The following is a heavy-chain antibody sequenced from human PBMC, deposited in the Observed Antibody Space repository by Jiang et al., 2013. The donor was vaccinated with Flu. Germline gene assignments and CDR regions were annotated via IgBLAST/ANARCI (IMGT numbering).Heavy chain of an antibody. J-gene: IGHJ6*03. Sequence: RSLRLSCAASGFTFSSYGMHWVRQAPGKGLEWVAVIWYDGSNKYYADSVKGRFTISRDNSKNTLYLQMNSLRAEDTAVYYCARVHSSGYYEGYYYMDVWGKGTTVTVSS. D-gene: IGHD3-22*01. CDR2: IWYDGSNK. V-gene: IGHV3-33*01. CDR3: ARVHSSGYYEGYYYMDV. CDR1: GFTFSSYG.